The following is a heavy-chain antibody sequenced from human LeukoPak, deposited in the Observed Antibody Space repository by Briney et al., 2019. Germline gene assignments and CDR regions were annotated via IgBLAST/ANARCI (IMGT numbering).Heavy chain of an antibody. CDR2: IKGNGATT. Sequence: GSLRLSCEASGFPFSNYYMSWIRQAPGKGLEWVSHIKGNGATTYYADSVRGRFTISRDNAKNSLFLQMNSLRVDDTATYYCARAGEMRYMDVWGKGTAVAVS. CDR3: ARAGEMRYMDV. J-gene: IGHJ6*03. CDR1: GFPFSNYY. D-gene: IGHD5-24*01. V-gene: IGHV3-11*01.